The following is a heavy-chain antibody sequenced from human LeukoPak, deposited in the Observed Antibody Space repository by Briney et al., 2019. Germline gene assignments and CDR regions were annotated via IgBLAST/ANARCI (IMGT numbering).Heavy chain of an antibody. CDR3: ARVSECSSGWYFAYYYYGMDV. CDR2: ISAYNGNT. Sequence: ASVKVSCKASGYTFTSYGISWVRQAPGQGLEWMGWISAYNGNTNYAQKLQGRVTMTTDTSTSTAYMELRSLRSDDTAVYYCARVSECSSGWYFAYYYYGMDVWGQGTTVTVSS. D-gene: IGHD6-19*01. CDR1: GYTFTSYG. V-gene: IGHV1-18*01. J-gene: IGHJ6*02.